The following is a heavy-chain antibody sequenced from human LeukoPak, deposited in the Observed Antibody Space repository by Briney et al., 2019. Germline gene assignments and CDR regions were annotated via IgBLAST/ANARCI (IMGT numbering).Heavy chain of an antibody. D-gene: IGHD5-18*01. V-gene: IGHV3-23*01. CDR1: GFTFSSYD. CDR2: ISGSGGST. Sequence: PGGSLRLSCAASGFTFSSYDMSWVRQAPGKGLEWVSAISGSGGSTYYADSVKGRFTISRDNSKNTLYLQMNSLRAEDTAVYYRAKGDGVGYSYVYYFDYWGQGTLVTVSS. J-gene: IGHJ4*02. CDR3: AKGDGVGYSYVYYFDY.